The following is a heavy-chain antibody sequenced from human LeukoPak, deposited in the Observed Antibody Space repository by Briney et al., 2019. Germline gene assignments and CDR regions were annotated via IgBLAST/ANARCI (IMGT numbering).Heavy chain of an antibody. V-gene: IGHV3-13*01. CDR1: GFTFSSYD. CDR3: ARARAYCGGDCYSGYFGL. J-gene: IGHJ2*01. D-gene: IGHD2-21*02. CDR2: IGTAGDT. Sequence: RGSLRLSCAASGFTFSSYDMHWVRQATGKGLEWVSAIGTAGDTYYPGSVKGRFTISRENAKNSLYLQMNSLRAGDTAVYYCARARAYCGGDCYSGYFGLWGRGTLVTVSS.